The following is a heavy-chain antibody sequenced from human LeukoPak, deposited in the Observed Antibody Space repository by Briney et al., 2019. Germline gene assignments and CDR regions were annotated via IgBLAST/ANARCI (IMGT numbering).Heavy chain of an antibody. V-gene: IGHV1-58*01. D-gene: IGHD5-12*01. J-gene: IGHJ4*02. CDR2: IVVGSGNT. CDR1: GFTFTSSA. Sequence: SVMVSCKASGFTFTSSAVQWVRQARGQRLEWIGWIVVGSGNTNYAQKFQERVTITRDMSTSTAYMELSSLRSEDTAVYYCAARYSGYEIDYWGQGTLVTVSS. CDR3: AARYSGYEIDY.